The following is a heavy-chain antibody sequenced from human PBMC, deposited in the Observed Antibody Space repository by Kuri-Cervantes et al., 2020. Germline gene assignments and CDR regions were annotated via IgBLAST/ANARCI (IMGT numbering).Heavy chain of an antibody. CDR2: IYSGGST. J-gene: IGHJ4*02. CDR1: GFTVSSNY. V-gene: IGHV3-66*01. Sequence: GGSLRLSCAASGFTVSSNYMSWVRQAPGKGLEWVPVIYSGGSTYYADSVKGRFTISRDNSTNTLYLQMNSLRAEDTAVYYCATALGYCSGGSCREDDYWGQGTLVTVSS. CDR3: ATALGYCSGGSCREDDY. D-gene: IGHD2-15*01.